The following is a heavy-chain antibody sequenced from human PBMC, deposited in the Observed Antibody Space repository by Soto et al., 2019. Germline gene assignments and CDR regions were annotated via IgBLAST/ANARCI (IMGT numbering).Heavy chain of an antibody. CDR1: GFTFSSHW. CDR3: AGSPGLSRISGTTLGA. Sequence: GGSLRLSCAASGFTFSSHWMHWVRHAPGKGLVWVSRINGDGSSTSYADSVKGRFTISRDNAKNMLYLQVNSLRADDTAVYYCAGSPGLSRISGTTLGAWGQGILVTVSS. D-gene: IGHD1-7*01. CDR2: INGDGSST. J-gene: IGHJ4*01. V-gene: IGHV3-74*01.